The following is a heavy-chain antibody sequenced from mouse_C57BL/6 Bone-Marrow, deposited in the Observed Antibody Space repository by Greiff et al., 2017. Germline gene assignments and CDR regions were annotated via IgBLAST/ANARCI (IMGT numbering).Heavy chain of an antibody. J-gene: IGHJ4*01. Sequence: VQLQQSGPELVKPGASVKISCKASGYAFSSSWMNWVKQRPGKGLEWIGRIYPGDGDTNYTGKFKGKATLTADKSSSTAYMQLSSLTSEDAAVYCCALTLGIYYFYAMDYWGQGTSVTVSS. V-gene: IGHV1-82*01. CDR2: IYPGDGDT. D-gene: IGHD1-1*01. CDR3: ALTLGIYYFYAMDY. CDR1: GYAFSSSW.